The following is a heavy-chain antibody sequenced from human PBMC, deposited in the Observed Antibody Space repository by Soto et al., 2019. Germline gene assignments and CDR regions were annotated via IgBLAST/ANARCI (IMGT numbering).Heavy chain of an antibody. V-gene: IGHV3-21*01. Sequence: EVQLVESGGGLVKPGGSLRLSCAASGFTFSSYSMNWVRQAPGKGLEWVSSISSSSSYIYYADSVKGRFTISRDNAKNSLYLQMNSMRAEDTAVYYCARDKGLRYFDWFQAIDYWVQGTLVTVSS. J-gene: IGHJ4*02. CDR1: GFTFSSYS. D-gene: IGHD3-9*01. CDR2: ISSSSSYI. CDR3: ARDKGLRYFDWFQAIDY.